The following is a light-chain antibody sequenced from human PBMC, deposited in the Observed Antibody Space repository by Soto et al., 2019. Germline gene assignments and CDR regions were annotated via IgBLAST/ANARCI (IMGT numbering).Light chain of an antibody. CDR3: QQRVNWPPT. Sequence: EIVLTQSPGTLSLSPGERATLSCRASQTVRNNYLAWYQQKPGQAPRLLIYDASNRATGIPARFSAGGSGTDFTLIISSLEPEDFAVYYCQQRVNWPPTFGGGTKVDIK. V-gene: IGKV3-11*01. CDR2: DAS. J-gene: IGKJ4*01. CDR1: QTVRNNY.